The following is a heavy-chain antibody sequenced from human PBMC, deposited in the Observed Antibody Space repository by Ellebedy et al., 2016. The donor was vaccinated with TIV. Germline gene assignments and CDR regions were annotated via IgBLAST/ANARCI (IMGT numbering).Heavy chain of an antibody. CDR2: MNPDSGNT. D-gene: IGHD4/OR15-4a*01. J-gene: IGHJ4*02. CDR1: GYTFTSYD. V-gene: IGHV1-8*01. Sequence: AASVKVSCKASGYTFTSYDINWVRQATGQGLEWMGWMNPDSGNTAYAQKFQGRVSMTRNTSISTAYLELSNLRSDDTAVYYCARGIRVPSDYWGQGTLVTVSS. CDR3: ARGIRVPSDY.